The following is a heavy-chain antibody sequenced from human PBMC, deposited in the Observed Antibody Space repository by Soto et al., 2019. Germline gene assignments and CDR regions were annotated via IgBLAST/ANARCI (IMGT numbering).Heavy chain of an antibody. D-gene: IGHD3-22*01. V-gene: IGHV3-23*01. Sequence: PGGSLRLSCAASGFTFSSYAMNWVRQAPGKGLDWVSTISGSGGGTFFADSVKGRFTVSRDKSKNTLYLQMNSLRAEDTAVYYCAKKRIVGSGYYSFGYWGHGTLGTVSS. CDR1: GFTFSSYA. J-gene: IGHJ4*03. CDR2: ISGSGGGT. CDR3: AKKRIVGSGYYSFGY.